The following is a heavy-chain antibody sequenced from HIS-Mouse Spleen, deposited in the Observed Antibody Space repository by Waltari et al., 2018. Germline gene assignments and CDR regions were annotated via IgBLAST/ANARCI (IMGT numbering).Heavy chain of an antibody. J-gene: IGHJ4*02. CDR1: GFTFSSYG. V-gene: IGHV3-30*18. CDR3: AKASSGWLDY. CDR2: ISYDGSNK. D-gene: IGHD6-19*01. Sequence: QVQLVESGGGVVQPGRSLRPPCAASGFTFSSYGMQWVRQAPGKGLEWVAVISYDGSNKYYADSVKGRFTISRDNSKNTLYLQMNSLRAEDTAVYYCAKASSGWLDYWGQGTLVTVSS.